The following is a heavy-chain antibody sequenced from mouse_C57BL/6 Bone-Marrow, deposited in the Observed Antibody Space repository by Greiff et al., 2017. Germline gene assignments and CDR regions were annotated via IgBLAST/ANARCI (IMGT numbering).Heavy chain of an antibody. Sequence: QVQLQQPGAELVKPGASVKLSCKASGYTFTSYWMHWVKQRPGQGLEWIGEIDPSDSYTNYNQKFKGKATLTVDTSSSTAYMQLSSLTSEDSAVYYCARSYGTKPYFDYWGQGTTLTVSS. D-gene: IGHD1-1*01. J-gene: IGHJ2*01. CDR2: IDPSDSYT. CDR1: GYTFTSYW. V-gene: IGHV1-50*01. CDR3: ARSYGTKPYFDY.